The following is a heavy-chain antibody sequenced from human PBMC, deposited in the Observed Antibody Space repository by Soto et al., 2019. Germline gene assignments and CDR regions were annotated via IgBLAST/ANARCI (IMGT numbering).Heavy chain of an antibody. J-gene: IGHJ4*02. CDR2: ISHIGRT. CDR3: ARNGGSTWYYFDS. CDR1: GGSFTGYY. V-gene: IGHV4-34*01. D-gene: IGHD6-13*01. Sequence: QVQLQQWGAGLLKPSETLSLTCAVNGGSFTGYYGAWIRQSPGKGLEWIGEISHIGRTNYNPSLKSRVTISVDTSKNQFSLRVSSVTAADTGMYYCARNGGSTWYYFDSWGQGTVVTVSS.